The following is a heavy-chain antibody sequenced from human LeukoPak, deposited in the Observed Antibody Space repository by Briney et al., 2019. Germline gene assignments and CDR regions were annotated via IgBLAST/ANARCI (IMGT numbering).Heavy chain of an antibody. D-gene: IGHD1-26*01. V-gene: IGHV4-39*01. CDR3: AREPISPGGGSSLDS. CDR1: GGSISRDDYY. Sequence: PSETLSLTCTVSGGSISRDDYYWGWIRQPPGKGLEWIGSIYYSGSTYYNPSLKSRVTISIDTSKNQFSLNLSSVTAADTAVFYCAREPISPGGGSSLDSWGQGTLVTVSS. J-gene: IGHJ4*02. CDR2: IYYSGST.